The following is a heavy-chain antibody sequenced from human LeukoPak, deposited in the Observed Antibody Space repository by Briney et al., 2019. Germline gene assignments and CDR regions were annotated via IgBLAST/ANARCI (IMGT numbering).Heavy chain of an antibody. CDR3: AREALYDRPLDY. V-gene: IGHV3-64*01. CDR1: GFTFSSYA. J-gene: IGHJ4*02. CDR2: ISGNGGST. D-gene: IGHD2/OR15-2a*01. Sequence: GGSLRLSCAASGFTFSSYAMHWVRQAPRKGLEYVSVISGNGGSTYYANSVKGRFTISRDNSKNTLYLQMGSLRAEDMAVYYCAREALYDRPLDYWGQGTLVTVSS.